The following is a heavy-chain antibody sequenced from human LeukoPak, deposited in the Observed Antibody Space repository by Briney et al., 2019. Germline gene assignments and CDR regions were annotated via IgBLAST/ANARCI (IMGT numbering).Heavy chain of an antibody. D-gene: IGHD2-2*02. V-gene: IGHV3-7*03. J-gene: IGHJ4*02. Sequence: PPGGSLRLSCAASGFTFSSYGMHWVRQAPGKGLEWVANIKDDGSQKNHVDSVKGRFTISRDNARNSLYLQMNSLRAEDTAVYYCAREIRYTASAFDYWGQGTLVTVSS. CDR3: AREIRYTASAFDY. CDR2: IKDDGSQK. CDR1: GFTFSSYG.